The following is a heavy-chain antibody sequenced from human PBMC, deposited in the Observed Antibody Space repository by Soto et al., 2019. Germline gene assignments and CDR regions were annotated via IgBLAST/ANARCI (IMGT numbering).Heavy chain of an antibody. J-gene: IGHJ4*02. Sequence: PSETLSLTCAVSGGSISSGGYSWSWIRQPPGKGLGWIGYIYHSGSTYYNPSLKSRVTISVDRSKNQFSLKLSSVTAADTAVYYRARDGSGSYYYYFDYWGQGTLVTVSS. CDR3: ARDGSGSYYYYFDY. CDR2: IYHSGST. V-gene: IGHV4-30-2*01. CDR1: GGSISSGGYS. D-gene: IGHD3-10*01.